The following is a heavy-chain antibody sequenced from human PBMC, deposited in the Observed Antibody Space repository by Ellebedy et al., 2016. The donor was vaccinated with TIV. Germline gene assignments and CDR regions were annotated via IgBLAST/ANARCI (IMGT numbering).Heavy chain of an antibody. Sequence: PGGSLRLSCAASGFTFTNYAIHWVRQAPGKGLEWVAFIPHDGSNKYYADSVKGRFTISRDSSKNTVYLQVNSLRADDTAVYYCAKRGGLDVWGQGTTVTVSS. CDR3: AKRGGLDV. J-gene: IGHJ6*02. V-gene: IGHV3-30*02. D-gene: IGHD3-10*01. CDR1: GFTFTNYA. CDR2: IPHDGSNK.